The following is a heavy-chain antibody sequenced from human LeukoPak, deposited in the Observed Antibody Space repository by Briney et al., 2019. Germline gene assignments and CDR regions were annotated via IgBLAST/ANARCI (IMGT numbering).Heavy chain of an antibody. CDR2: IIPILGIA. V-gene: IGHV1-69*04. J-gene: IGHJ4*02. CDR3: ARGPVAGTSYYCDY. Sequence: ASVKVSCKASGGTFSSYAISWVRQAPGQGLEWMGRIIPILGIANYAQKFQGRVTITADKSTSTAYMELSSLRSEDTAVYYCARGPVAGTSYYCDYWGQGTLVTVSS. CDR1: GGTFSSYA. D-gene: IGHD6-19*01.